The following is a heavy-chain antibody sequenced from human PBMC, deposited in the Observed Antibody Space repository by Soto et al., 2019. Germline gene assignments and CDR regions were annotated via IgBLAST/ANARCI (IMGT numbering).Heavy chain of an antibody. D-gene: IGHD6-19*01. CDR3: ASPREGQWLVFDH. V-gene: IGHV3-30*19. J-gene: IGHJ4*02. Sequence: SGGFLRLSCVVSGFTFSDFGMHWVRQSPGEGLAWVASISKDGLDRYYSESVKGRFTISRDDSKNTVFLQMNSLKVEDTAAYFCASPREGQWLVFDHWGQRTLVTVSS. CDR1: GFTFSDFG. CDR2: ISKDGLDR.